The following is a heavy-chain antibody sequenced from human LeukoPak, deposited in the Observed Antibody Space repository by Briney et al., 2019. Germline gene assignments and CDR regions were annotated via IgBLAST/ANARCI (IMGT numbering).Heavy chain of an antibody. CDR1: RGTFSSYA. V-gene: IGHV1-69*13. Sequence: SVEVSCKASRGTFSSYAINWVRQAPGQGLEWMGGIIPIFGTANYAQKFQGRVTITADESTSTAYMELSSLRSEDTAVYYCARDARHRYCSSTSCYRGWLDPWGQGTLVTVSS. J-gene: IGHJ5*02. CDR2: IIPIFGTA. CDR3: ARDARHRYCSSTSCYRGWLDP. D-gene: IGHD2-2*01.